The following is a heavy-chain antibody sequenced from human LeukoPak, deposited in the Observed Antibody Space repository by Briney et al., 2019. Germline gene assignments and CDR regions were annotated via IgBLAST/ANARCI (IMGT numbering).Heavy chain of an antibody. Sequence: SKTLSLTCTVSGGSISPYYWTWIRQSPGKALEWIGYMYYSGRTSYNPSLKSRVTMSVDTSKTQFSLQLSSVTAADTAVYYCARDGNPWNLDVWGRGTLVTVSS. CDR2: MYYSGRT. V-gene: IGHV4-59*12. D-gene: IGHD1-14*01. CDR3: ARDGNPWNLDV. CDR1: GGSISPYY. J-gene: IGHJ2*01.